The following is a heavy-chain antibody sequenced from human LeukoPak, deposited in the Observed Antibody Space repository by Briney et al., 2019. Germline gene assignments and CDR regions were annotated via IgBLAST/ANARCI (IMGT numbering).Heavy chain of an antibody. D-gene: IGHD3-10*01. CDR1: GGSISSGGYY. V-gene: IGHV4-30-2*01. J-gene: IGHJ4*02. CDR2: SYHSGIN. Sequence: SETLSLTCTVSGGSISSGGYYWNWIRQPPGKGLEWIGYSYHSGINYYNPSLRSRVTISVDTSKNQFSLKLSSMTAADTAVYYCARGDYYGSGSRYFDYWGQGTLVTVSS. CDR3: ARGDYYGSGSRYFDY.